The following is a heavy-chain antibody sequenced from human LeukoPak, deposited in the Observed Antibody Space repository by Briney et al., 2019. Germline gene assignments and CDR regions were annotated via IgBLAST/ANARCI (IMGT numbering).Heavy chain of an antibody. J-gene: IGHJ5*02. CDR3: ARSDVVVPAANWFDP. CDR2: IYYSGST. CDR1: GGSISSYY. V-gene: IGHV4-59*12. D-gene: IGHD2-2*01. Sequence: SETLSLTCTVSGGSISSYYWSWIRQPPGKGLEWIGYIYYSGSTNYNPSLKSRVTISVDTSKNQFSLELSSVTAADTAVYYCARSDVVVPAANWFDPWGQGTLVTVSS.